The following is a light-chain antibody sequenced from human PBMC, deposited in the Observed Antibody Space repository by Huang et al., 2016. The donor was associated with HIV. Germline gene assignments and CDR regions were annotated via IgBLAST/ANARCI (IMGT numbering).Light chain of an antibody. CDR2: KAY. V-gene: IGKV1-5*03. CDR1: QSINSW. Sequence: DIQMTQSPSTLPASVGDRVTITCRASQSINSWLAWYQQKPGKAPKVIIYKAYELESGLPSRCSGSGSGTEFTLTISSLQPDDTATYYCQQYHSSPLTFGQGTKVEIK. J-gene: IGKJ1*01. CDR3: QQYHSSPLT.